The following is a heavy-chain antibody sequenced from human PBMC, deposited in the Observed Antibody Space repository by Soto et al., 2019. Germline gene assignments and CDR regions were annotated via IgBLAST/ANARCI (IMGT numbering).Heavy chain of an antibody. CDR3: ASLATTRKSQFDY. D-gene: IGHD1-26*01. J-gene: IGHJ4*02. CDR1: GGRVYSYA. V-gene: IGHV1-69*06. CDR2: IIPIFGTA. Sequence: GPPVEISSEASGGRVYSYAITGARQTPGQGLEWMGGIIPIFGTANYAQKFQGRVTITADKSTSTAYMELSSLRSEDTAVYYCASLATTRKSQFDYWGQGTLVTVSS.